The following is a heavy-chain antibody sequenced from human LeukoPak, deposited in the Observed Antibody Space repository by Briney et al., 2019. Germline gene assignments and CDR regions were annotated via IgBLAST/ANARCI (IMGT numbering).Heavy chain of an antibody. J-gene: IGHJ1*01. Sequence: GASVRVSCKASGYTFIIYYMHWWRQAPGDGLEWMGIINPSGASRSYAQKFQGRVTMTTDTSTSTVYMELSSLRSEDTAVYYCARGAPVVVPSDYGPGYFRLWGQGTLVTVSS. CDR2: INPSGASR. D-gene: IGHD2-15*01. V-gene: IGHV1-46*01. CDR3: ARGAPVVVPSDYGPGYFRL. CDR1: GYTFIIYY.